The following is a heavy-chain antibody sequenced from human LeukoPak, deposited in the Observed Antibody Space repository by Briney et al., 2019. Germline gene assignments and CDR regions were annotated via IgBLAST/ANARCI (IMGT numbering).Heavy chain of an antibody. CDR2: INSDGSST. Sequence: PGGSLRLSCAASGFTFSSYWMHWVRQAPGKGLVWVSRINSDGSSTSYADSVKGRFTISRDNAKNTLYLQMNSLRAEDTAVYYCAREERHFYYGSGSYLDYWGQGTLVTVSS. CDR1: GFTFSSYW. D-gene: IGHD3-10*01. CDR3: AREERHFYYGSGSYLDY. V-gene: IGHV3-74*01. J-gene: IGHJ4*02.